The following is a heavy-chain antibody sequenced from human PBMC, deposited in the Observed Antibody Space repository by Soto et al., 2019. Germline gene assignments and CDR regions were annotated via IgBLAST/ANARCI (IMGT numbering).Heavy chain of an antibody. CDR2: INHSGST. CDR3: ARGAREEAYYYYMDV. Sequence: PSETLSLTCAVYGGSFSGYYWRWIRQPPGKGLEWIGEINHSGSTNYNPSLKSRVTISVDTSKNQFSLKLSSVTAADTAVYYCARGAREEAYYYYMDVWGKGTTVTVSS. J-gene: IGHJ6*03. V-gene: IGHV4-34*01. D-gene: IGHD1-26*01. CDR1: GGSFSGYY.